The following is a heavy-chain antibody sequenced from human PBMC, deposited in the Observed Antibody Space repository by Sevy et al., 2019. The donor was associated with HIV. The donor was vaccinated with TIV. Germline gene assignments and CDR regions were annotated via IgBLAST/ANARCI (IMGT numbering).Heavy chain of an antibody. CDR3: ARGQWEHPL. CDR2: IMPSGIT. V-gene: IGHV4-34*01. J-gene: IGHJ4*02. Sequence: SETLSLTCAVYGGSLSGYYWSWIRQPPGKGLEWIGEIMPSGITNYNPSLKSRVSISIDTSKNQFSLKVNSVTAADTAIYYCARGQWEHPLWGQGTQVTVSS. CDR1: GGSLSGYY. D-gene: IGHD1-26*01.